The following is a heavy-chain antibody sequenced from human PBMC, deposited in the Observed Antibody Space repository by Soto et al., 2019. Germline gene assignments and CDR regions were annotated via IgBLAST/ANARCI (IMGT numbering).Heavy chain of an antibody. V-gene: IGHV4-4*02. Sequence: SETLSLTCAVSGGFISSSNWWSWVRQPPGKGLEWIGEIYHSGSTNYNPSLKSRVTISVDKSKNQFSLKLSSVTAADTAVYYCARDQHWAGATENWFDPWGQGTLVTVSS. CDR2: IYHSGST. CDR3: ARDQHWAGATENWFDP. D-gene: IGHD1-26*01. CDR1: GGFISSSNW. J-gene: IGHJ5*02.